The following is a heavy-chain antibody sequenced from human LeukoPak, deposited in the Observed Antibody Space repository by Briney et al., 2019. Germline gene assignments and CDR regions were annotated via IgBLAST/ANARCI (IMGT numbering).Heavy chain of an antibody. CDR3: ARDVDY. V-gene: IGHV4-4*02. Sequence: SGTLSLTCAVCGDSISSSNWWSGARRPPGEGLEGIGEIYHSASTNYNPSLNSRLTISLDKSKNQFSLNLSSVTAADTAVYYCARDVDYWGQGTLVTVSS. CDR2: IYHSAST. CDR1: GDSISSSNW. J-gene: IGHJ4*02.